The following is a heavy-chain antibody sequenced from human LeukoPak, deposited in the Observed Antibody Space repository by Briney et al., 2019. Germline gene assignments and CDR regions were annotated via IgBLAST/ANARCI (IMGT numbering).Heavy chain of an antibody. J-gene: IGHJ6*03. D-gene: IGHD3-10*01. CDR3: AKDQRGRVRYYYMDV. V-gene: IGHV3-30*02. CDR1: GFTFSSYG. Sequence: GGSLRLSCAASGFTFSSYGMHWVRQAPGKGLEWVAFIRYDGSNKYYADSVKGRFTISRDNSKNTLYLQMNSLRAEDTAVYYCAKDQRGRVRYYYMDVWDKGTTVTVSS. CDR2: IRYDGSNK.